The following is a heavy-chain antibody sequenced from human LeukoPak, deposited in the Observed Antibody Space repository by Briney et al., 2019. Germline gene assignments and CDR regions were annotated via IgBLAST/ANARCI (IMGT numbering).Heavy chain of an antibody. J-gene: IGHJ4*02. Sequence: GGSLRLSCAASGFNLSTYGMHWVRQAPGKGLEWVANIKQDGSEKYYVDSVKGRFTISRDNAKNSLYLQMNSLRAEDTAVYYCVRAPDYYDSSGSGTTRDYWGQGTLVTVSS. V-gene: IGHV3-7*01. D-gene: IGHD3-22*01. CDR1: GFNLSTYG. CDR2: IKQDGSEK. CDR3: VRAPDYYDSSGSGTTRDY.